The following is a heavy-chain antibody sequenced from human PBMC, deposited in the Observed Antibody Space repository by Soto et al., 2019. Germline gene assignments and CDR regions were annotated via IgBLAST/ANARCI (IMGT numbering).Heavy chain of an antibody. CDR2: TNPGGGGA. Sequence: SGYTFTNYYIHWVRQAPGQGLEWMGMTNPGGGGATYAQKYAQKFQGRVTMTRDTSTSTVYMELSSLRSEDTAMYYCARGGGIFGVAGYYGMDVWGQGTTVTVSS. J-gene: IGHJ6*02. CDR3: ARGGGIFGVAGYYGMDV. D-gene: IGHD3-3*01. V-gene: IGHV1-46*01. CDR1: GYTFTNYY.